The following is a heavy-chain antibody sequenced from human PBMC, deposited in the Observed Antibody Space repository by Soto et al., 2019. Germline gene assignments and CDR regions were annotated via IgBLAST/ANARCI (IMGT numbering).Heavy chain of an antibody. V-gene: IGHV3-30*18. Sequence: QVELVESGGGVVHPGTSLRLSCAASGFTFSSYGLHWVRQAPGKGLEWVAGISYDGSSQYYADSVKGRFTISRDDSKNTLYLQMNSPRTEDTAVYHCAKVWVEMSTNDAFDIWGQGTMVTVS. D-gene: IGHD2-21*01. J-gene: IGHJ3*02. CDR3: AKVWVEMSTNDAFDI. CDR2: ISYDGSSQ. CDR1: GFTFSSYG.